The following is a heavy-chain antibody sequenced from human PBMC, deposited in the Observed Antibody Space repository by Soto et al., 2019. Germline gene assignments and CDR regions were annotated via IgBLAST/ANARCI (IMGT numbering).Heavy chain of an antibody. CDR3: ARDGPTYDILSGRYPYAMDV. CDR2: INAGNGHT. CDR1: GYTFTYSA. V-gene: IGHV1-3*01. J-gene: IGHJ6*02. Sequence: QVQFVQSGAEVKKPGASVKVSCKASGYTFTYSAIHWVRQAPGQRLEWMGWINAGNGHTKYSQRFQGRVTIDRDTFASTAYMELSSLRSEDTAVYFCARDGPTYDILSGRYPYAMDVWGQGTTVTVSS. D-gene: IGHD3-9*01.